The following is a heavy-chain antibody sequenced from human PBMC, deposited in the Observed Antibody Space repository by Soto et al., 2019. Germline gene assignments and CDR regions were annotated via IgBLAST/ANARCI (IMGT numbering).Heavy chain of an antibody. D-gene: IGHD3-3*01. CDR1: GYTFTSYG. V-gene: IGHV1-18*04. J-gene: IGHJ5*02. CDR2: IRAYNGNT. CDR3: ARRLFGVENWFDP. Sequence: QVQLVQSGAEVKKPGASVKVSCKASGYTFTSYGISWVRQAPGQGLEWMGWIRAYNGNTNYAQKFQGRVTMTTTTSTSTAYMELRSMRSYDTAVYYCARRLFGVENWFDPWGQGTLVTVSS.